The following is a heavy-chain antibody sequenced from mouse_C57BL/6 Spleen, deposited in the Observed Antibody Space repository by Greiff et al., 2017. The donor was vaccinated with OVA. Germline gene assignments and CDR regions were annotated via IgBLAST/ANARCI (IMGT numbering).Heavy chain of an antibody. CDR2: ISYDGSN. J-gene: IGHJ4*01. Sequence: VQLQQSGPGLVKPSQSLSLTCSVTGYSITSGYYWNWIRQFPGNKLEWMGYISYDGSNNYNPSLKNRISITRDTSKNQFFLKLNSVTTEDTATYYCARKRNYAMDYWGQGTSVTVSS. CDR1: GYSITSGYY. CDR3: ARKRNYAMDY. V-gene: IGHV3-6*01.